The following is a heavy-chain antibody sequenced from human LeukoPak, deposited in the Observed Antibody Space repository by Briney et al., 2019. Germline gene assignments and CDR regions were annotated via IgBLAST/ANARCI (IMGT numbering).Heavy chain of an antibody. J-gene: IGHJ6*02. CDR2: ISGGGAYT. D-gene: IGHD3-10*01. Sequence: GGSLRLSCAASGFTFSIYAMSWVRQAPGKGLEWVSTISGGGAYTYYADSVKGRFTISRDNAKNTLYLQMNSLRVEDTAVYYCARRDYGSGRLPQDYYSYYGLDVWGQGTTVTVSS. CDR3: ARRDYGSGRLPQDYYSYYGLDV. V-gene: IGHV3-23*01. CDR1: GFTFSIYA.